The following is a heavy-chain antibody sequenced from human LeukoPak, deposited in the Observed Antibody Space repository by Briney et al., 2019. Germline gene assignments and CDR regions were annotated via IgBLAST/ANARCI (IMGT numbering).Heavy chain of an antibody. D-gene: IGHD3-9*01. J-gene: IGHJ5*02. CDR2: INLNSGDT. CDR3: ARSYFDILTNYYMWLAP. CDR1: GYTFTDYY. V-gene: IGHV1-2*02. Sequence: ASVKVSCKASGYTFTDYYIHWVRQAPGQGLEWMGWINLNSGDTYYAQNFQDRVTMTGDTSISTAYLELSSLRSDDTAVFYCARSYFDILTNYYMWLAPWGQGTLVTVSS.